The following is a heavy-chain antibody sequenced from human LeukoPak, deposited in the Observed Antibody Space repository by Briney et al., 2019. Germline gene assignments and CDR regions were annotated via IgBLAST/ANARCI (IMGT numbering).Heavy chain of an antibody. J-gene: IGHJ4*02. Sequence: PGGSLRLSCAASGFTFSSYAMSWVRQAPGKGLEWVSGISGSDGSTNYADSVKGRFTISRENSKNTLYLQMNSLRAEDTAVYYCASLTWQWLVFDYWGQGTLVTVSS. CDR3: ASLTWQWLVFDY. CDR1: GFTFSSYA. CDR2: ISGSDGST. D-gene: IGHD6-19*01. V-gene: IGHV3-23*01.